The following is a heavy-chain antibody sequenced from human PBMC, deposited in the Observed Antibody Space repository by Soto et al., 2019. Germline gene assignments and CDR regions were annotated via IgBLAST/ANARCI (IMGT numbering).Heavy chain of an antibody. CDR3: ASHYDSGGYYYRGLDY. CDR2: IIPIFGTA. CDR1: GGTFNSYA. V-gene: IGHV1-69*12. J-gene: IGHJ4*02. Sequence: QVQLVQSGAEVKKPGSSVKVSCKASGGTFNSYAISWVRQAPGQGLEWMGGIIPIFGTADYAQKFQGRVTITAVESTSTAYMWLSSLRSEDTAVYYCASHYDSGGYYYRGLDYWGQGTLVTVSS. D-gene: IGHD3-22*01.